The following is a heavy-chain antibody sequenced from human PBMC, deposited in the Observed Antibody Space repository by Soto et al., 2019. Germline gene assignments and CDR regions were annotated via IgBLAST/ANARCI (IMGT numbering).Heavy chain of an antibody. J-gene: IGHJ4*02. Sequence: SETLSLTCRVSVESISSTFWWTWVRQPPGKGLEWIGEVYHSGSTRYNPSLKGRVTISVDKPNNQFSLNLSFVTAADTAVYYCATMGTPATGLYYFDYWGQGTLVTVSS. V-gene: IGHV4-4*02. D-gene: IGHD2-15*01. CDR1: VESISSTFW. CDR3: ATMGTPATGLYYFDY. CDR2: VYHSGST.